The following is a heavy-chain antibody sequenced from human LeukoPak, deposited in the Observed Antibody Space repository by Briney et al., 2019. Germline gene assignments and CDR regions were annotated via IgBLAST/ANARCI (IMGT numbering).Heavy chain of an antibody. Sequence: SVKISCKASGGTFSSYAISWVRQAPGQGLEWMGRIIPILGIANYAQKFQGRVTITADKSTSTAYMELSSLRSEDTAVYYCARLGDCYGMDVWGQGTTVTVSS. V-gene: IGHV1-69*04. CDR1: GGTFSSYA. J-gene: IGHJ6*02. CDR2: IIPILGIA. CDR3: ARLGDCYGMDV. D-gene: IGHD4-17*01.